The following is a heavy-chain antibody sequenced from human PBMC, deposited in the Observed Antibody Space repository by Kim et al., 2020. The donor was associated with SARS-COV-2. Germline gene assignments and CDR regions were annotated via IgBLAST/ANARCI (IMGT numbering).Heavy chain of an antibody. CDR2: KGNT. Sequence: KGNTNYAQKLQGRVTMTTDTSTSTAYMELRSLRSDDTAVYYCARGGYEDYWGQGTLVTVSS. D-gene: IGHD5-12*01. J-gene: IGHJ4*02. CDR3: ARGGYEDY. V-gene: IGHV1-18*01.